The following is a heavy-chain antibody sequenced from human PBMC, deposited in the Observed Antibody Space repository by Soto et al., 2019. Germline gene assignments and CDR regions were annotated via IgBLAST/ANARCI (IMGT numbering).Heavy chain of an antibody. D-gene: IGHD5-12*01. V-gene: IGHV4-4*02. J-gene: IGHJ4*01. CDR2: IYHSGST. Sequence: SETLSLTCTVSSGSISSSNWWSWVRQPPGKGLEWIGYIYHSGSTNYNPSLKSRVTISVDKSEKQFSLNLTSVTAADTSFYYCAKYTGYESLFYFDSWGRGLQVTVSS. CDR3: AKYTGYESLFYFDS. CDR1: SGSISSSNW.